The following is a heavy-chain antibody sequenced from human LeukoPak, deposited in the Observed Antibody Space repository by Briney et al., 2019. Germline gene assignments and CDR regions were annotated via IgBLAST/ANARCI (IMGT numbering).Heavy chain of an antibody. CDR2: ISDSGSTR. D-gene: IGHD4-17*01. CDR3: ARGATTTRFGRFDP. V-gene: IGHV3-48*03. CDR1: RFTFSSYD. Sequence: GGSLRLSCAASRFTFSSYDMNWVRQAPGKGLEWVSYISDSGSTRYYADSVKGRFTISRDNARNSLYLQMNSLRAEDTAVYYCARGATTTRFGRFDPWGQGTLVIVSS. J-gene: IGHJ5*02.